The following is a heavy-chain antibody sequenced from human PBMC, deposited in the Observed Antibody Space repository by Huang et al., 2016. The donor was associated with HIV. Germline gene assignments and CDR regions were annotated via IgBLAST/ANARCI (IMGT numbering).Heavy chain of an antibody. V-gene: IGHV4-4*07. CDR1: GDSISSFY. J-gene: IGHJ4*02. CDR3: VRDNAYRGFFDS. CDR2: IQSPGNP. D-gene: IGHD1-26*01. Sequence: HLQESGPGLVKASETLSLTCSVSGDSISSFYWSWIRQSVENGLEWIGHIQSPGNPHFNPFLGSRISMSVDTAKNQVSLTLTSRTAADAAIYYCVRDNAYRGFFDSWGQGILVTGPS.